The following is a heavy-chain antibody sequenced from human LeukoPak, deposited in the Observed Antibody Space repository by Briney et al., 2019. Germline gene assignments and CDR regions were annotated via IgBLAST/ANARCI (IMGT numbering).Heavy chain of an antibody. CDR1: GGTFSSYA. CDR2: IIPIFGTA. D-gene: IGHD1-26*01. CDR3: ARASYWELWFPFDY. V-gene: IGHV1-69*13. Sequence: ASVTVSCTASGGTFSSYAISWVRQAPGQGLEWMGGIIPIFGTANYAQKFQGRVTITADESTSTAYMELSSLRSEDTAVYYCARASYWELWFPFDYWGQGTLVTVSS. J-gene: IGHJ4*02.